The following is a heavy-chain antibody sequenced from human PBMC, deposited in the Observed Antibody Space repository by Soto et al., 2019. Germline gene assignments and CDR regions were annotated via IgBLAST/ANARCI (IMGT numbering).Heavy chain of an antibody. V-gene: IGHV3-30*18. J-gene: IGHJ4*02. CDR3: AQGPLKRITMVRGVIN. D-gene: IGHD3-10*01. Sequence: GGSLRLSCAASGFTLSSYGMHWVRQAPGKGLEWVAVISYDGSNKYYADSVKGRFTISRDNSKNTLYLQMNSLRAEDTAVYYCAQGPLKRITMVRGVINWGQGTLVTVSS. CDR1: GFTLSSYG. CDR2: ISYDGSNK.